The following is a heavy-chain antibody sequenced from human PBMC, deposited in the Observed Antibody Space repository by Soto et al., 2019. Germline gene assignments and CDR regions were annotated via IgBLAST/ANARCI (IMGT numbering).Heavy chain of an antibody. J-gene: IGHJ4*02. V-gene: IGHV1-69*06. Sequence: QVQLVQSGPEVKKPGSSVKVSCQASGDSFSSYAFSWGRQAPGQGLEWMGGIIPVIGTPNYAQKVQGRAALTAETSASADYMDRNTLRSEDTDVYYSATFALTRVGSYVAVDFWGQGTLVTVSS. CDR2: IIPVIGTP. D-gene: IGHD1-26*01. CDR3: ATFALTRVGSYVAVDF. CDR1: GDSFSSYA.